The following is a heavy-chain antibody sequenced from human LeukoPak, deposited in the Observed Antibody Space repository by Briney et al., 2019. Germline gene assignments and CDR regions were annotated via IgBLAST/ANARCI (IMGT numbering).Heavy chain of an antibody. CDR2: ISSSSSYI. J-gene: IGHJ4*02. D-gene: IGHD2-2*01. CDR3: ARASRDIVVVPAARN. Sequence: GGSLRLSCAASGFTFSSYSMNWVRQARGKGLEWVSSISSSSSYIYYADSVKGRFTISRDNAKNSLYLQMNSLRAEDTAVYYCARASRDIVVVPAARNWGQGTLVTVSS. V-gene: IGHV3-21*01. CDR1: GFTFSSYS.